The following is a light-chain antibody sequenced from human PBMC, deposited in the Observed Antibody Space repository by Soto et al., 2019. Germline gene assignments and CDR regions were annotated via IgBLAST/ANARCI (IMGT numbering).Light chain of an antibody. CDR1: HSVSRTY. J-gene: IGKJ5*01. CDR2: GAS. V-gene: IGKV3-20*01. CDR3: QQFDDSVT. Sequence: IVFTQSPRTASFFHWERATLSCRASHSVSRTYLAWYQQKPGQAPRLLIFGASDRATGTPDRFSGSGSGTDFTLTISRLEPEDSAVYYCQQFDDSVTFGQGTRLEI.